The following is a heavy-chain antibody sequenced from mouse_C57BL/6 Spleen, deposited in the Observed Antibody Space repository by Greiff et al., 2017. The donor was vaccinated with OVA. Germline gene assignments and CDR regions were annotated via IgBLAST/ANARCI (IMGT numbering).Heavy chain of an antibody. CDR1: GFTFSDYG. D-gene: IGHD2-10*02. CDR3: ARRYGNYDAMDY. J-gene: IGHJ4*01. Sequence: EVQVVESGGGLVKPGGSLKLSCAASGFTFSDYGMHWIRQAPEKGLEWVAYISSGSSTIYYAATVKGRFTISRDNAKNTLFLQMTSLRSEDTAMYYCARRYGNYDAMDYWGQGTSVTVSS. V-gene: IGHV5-17*01. CDR2: ISSGSSTI.